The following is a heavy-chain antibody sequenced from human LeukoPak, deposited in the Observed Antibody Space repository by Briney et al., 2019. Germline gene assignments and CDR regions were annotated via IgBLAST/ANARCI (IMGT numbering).Heavy chain of an antibody. J-gene: IGHJ4*02. V-gene: IGHV1-69*13. D-gene: IGHD3-22*01. CDR2: IIPIFGTA. CDR3: ASLHDSSGYYNY. CDR1: GGTFSSYA. Sequence: SVKVSCKASGGTFSSYAISWVRQAPGQGLEGMGGIIPIFGTANYAQKFQGRVTITADESTSTAYMELSSLRSEDTAVYYCASLHDSSGYYNYWGQGTLVTVSS.